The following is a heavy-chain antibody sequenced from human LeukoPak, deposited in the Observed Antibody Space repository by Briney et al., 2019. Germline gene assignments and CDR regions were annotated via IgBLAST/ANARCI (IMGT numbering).Heavy chain of an antibody. CDR2: ISSNGGST. Sequence: GGSLRLSCAASGFTFSSYAMPWVRQDPGKGLEYVSAISSNGGSTYYANSVKVRFTISRDNSTNTLYLQMGSLRAEDIAVYYCARGASHYGSGSYYNEVYYYYMDVWGKGTTVTVS. V-gene: IGHV3-64*01. CDR3: ARGASHYGSGSYYNEVYYYYMDV. J-gene: IGHJ6*03. CDR1: GFTFSSYA. D-gene: IGHD3-10*01.